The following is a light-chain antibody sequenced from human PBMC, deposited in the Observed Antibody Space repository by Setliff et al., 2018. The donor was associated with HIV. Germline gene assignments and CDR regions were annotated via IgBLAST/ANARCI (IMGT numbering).Light chain of an antibody. CDR2: EVR. CDR1: SSDVGGYSY. V-gene: IGLV2-14*01. CDR3: SSYASSNTLP. Sequence: QSALTQPASVSGSPGQSITISCTGTSSDVGGYSYVSWYQQHPGKAPKLIIYEVRSRPSGVSNRFSGSKSGNTASLTISGLQAEDEADYYCSSYASSNTLPFGTGTKGTVL. J-gene: IGLJ1*01.